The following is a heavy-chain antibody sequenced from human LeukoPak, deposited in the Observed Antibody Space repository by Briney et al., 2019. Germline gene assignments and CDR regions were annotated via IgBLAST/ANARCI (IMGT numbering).Heavy chain of an antibody. Sequence: GGSLRLSCAASGFTFSTYAVHWVRQAPGKGLEWVAVISYDGSNKYYTDSVKGRYTISRDNSKNTLYLQMSSLRTEDTAVYYCARDPATYSSGRWGGFDYWGQGTLVTVSS. J-gene: IGHJ4*02. CDR1: GFTFSTYA. CDR2: ISYDGSNK. D-gene: IGHD6-19*01. CDR3: ARDPATYSSGRWGGFDY. V-gene: IGHV3-30-3*01.